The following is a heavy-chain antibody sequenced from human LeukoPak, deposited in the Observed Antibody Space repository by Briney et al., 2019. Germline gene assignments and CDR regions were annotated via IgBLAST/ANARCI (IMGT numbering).Heavy chain of an antibody. CDR1: GFTFSSYG. CDR3: ARDNDFWSGYLDY. Sequence: GGSLRLSCAASGFTFSSYGMHWVHQAPGKGLEWVAVIWYDGSNKYYADSVKGRFTISRDNSKNTLYLQMNSLRAEDTAVYYCARDNDFWSGYLDYWGQGTLVTVSS. CDR2: IWYDGSNK. V-gene: IGHV3-33*01. J-gene: IGHJ4*02. D-gene: IGHD3-3*01.